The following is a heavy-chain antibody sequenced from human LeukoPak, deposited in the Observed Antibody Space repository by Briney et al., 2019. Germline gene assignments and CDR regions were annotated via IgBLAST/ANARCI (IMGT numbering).Heavy chain of an antibody. CDR1: GYSFTSYD. CDR2: MNPNSGYT. CDR3: ARVVGAIDY. V-gene: IGHV1-8*01. Sequence: GASVKVSCKASGYSFTSYDINWVRQATGQGLERLGWMNPNSGYTGYAQKFQGRVTMTRDTSISTAYMELSSLRSEDTAVYYCARVVGAIDYWGQGTLVTVSS. J-gene: IGHJ4*02. D-gene: IGHD1-26*01.